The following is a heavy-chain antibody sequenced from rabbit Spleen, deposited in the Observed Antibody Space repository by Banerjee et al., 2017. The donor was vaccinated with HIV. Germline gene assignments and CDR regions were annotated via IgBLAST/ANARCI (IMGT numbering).Heavy chain of an antibody. D-gene: IGHD1-1*01. Sequence: QEQLEESGGGLVKPEGSLTLTCTASGFSLSNIYYMCWVRQAPGKGLEWIACIYIGDGNTYYASWAKGRFTVSKASSTTVTLQMTSLTATDTATYFCARDLPDVIGWNLDLWAQGTLVTVS. V-gene: IGHV1S45*01. J-gene: IGHJ4*01. CDR2: IYIGDGNT. CDR3: ARDLPDVIGWNLDL. CDR1: GFSLSNIYY.